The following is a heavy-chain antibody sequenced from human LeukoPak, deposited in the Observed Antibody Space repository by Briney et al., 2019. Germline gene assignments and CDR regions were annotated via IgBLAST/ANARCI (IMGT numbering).Heavy chain of an antibody. Sequence: NPGGSLRLSYAASGFTFSSYAVSWVRQAPGKGLEWVSSISSSSSYIYYADSVKGRFTISRDNAKKSLYLQMNSLTAEDTAVYYCARVDYYGSGSYFVIDYWGQGTLVTVSS. CDR2: ISSSSSYI. CDR3: ARVDYYGSGSYFVIDY. V-gene: IGHV3-21*01. D-gene: IGHD3-10*01. J-gene: IGHJ4*02. CDR1: GFTFSSYA.